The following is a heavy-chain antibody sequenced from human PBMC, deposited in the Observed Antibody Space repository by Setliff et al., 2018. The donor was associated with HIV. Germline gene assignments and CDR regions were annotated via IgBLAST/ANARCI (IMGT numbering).Heavy chain of an antibody. Sequence: SETLSLTCAVYVESFSGFYWSWIRQPPGKGLEWIGEINHSGSTNYNPSLKSRVTISVDTSKNQFSLKLSSVTAADTAVYYCARNYYYQDWGQGTLVTVSS. CDR1: VESFSGFY. CDR3: ARNYYYQD. V-gene: IGHV4-34*01. J-gene: IGHJ4*02. CDR2: INHSGST. D-gene: IGHD3-22*01.